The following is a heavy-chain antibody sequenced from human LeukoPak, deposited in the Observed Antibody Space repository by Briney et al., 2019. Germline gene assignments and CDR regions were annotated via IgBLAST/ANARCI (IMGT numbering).Heavy chain of an antibody. D-gene: IGHD1-26*01. J-gene: IGHJ4*02. CDR1: EYTTYY. Sequence: ASVKVSCKTSEYTTYYIHWVRQAPGQGREWMGWISAYNGNTNYAQKLQGRVTMTTDTSTSTAYMELRSLRSDDTAVYYCARRLEAELPNDYWGQGTLVTVSS. CDR3: ARRLEAELPNDY. CDR2: ISAYNGNT. V-gene: IGHV1-18*04.